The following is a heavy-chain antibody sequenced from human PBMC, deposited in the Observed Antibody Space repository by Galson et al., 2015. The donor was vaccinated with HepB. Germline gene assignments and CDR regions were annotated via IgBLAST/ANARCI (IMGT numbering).Heavy chain of an antibody. CDR2: INPNSGGT. CDR1: GYTFTGYY. J-gene: IGHJ3*02. CDR3: ARGGPAVSYAFDI. Sequence: SVKVSCKASGYTFTGYYMHWVRQAPGQGLEWMGWINPNSGGTNYAQKFQGWVTMTRDTSISTAYMELSRLRSDDTAVYYCARGGPAVSYAFDIWGQGTLVTVSS. V-gene: IGHV1-2*04. D-gene: IGHD1-14*01.